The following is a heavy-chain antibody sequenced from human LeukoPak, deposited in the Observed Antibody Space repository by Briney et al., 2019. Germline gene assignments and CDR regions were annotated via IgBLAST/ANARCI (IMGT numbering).Heavy chain of an antibody. D-gene: IGHD3-10*01. J-gene: IGHJ4*02. CDR2: INAGNGNT. Sequence: ASVKVSCKASGYTFTSYAMHWVRQAPGQRLEWMGWINAGNGNTKYSQKFQGRVTITRDTSASTAYMELSSLRSEDTAWYYCARGKCFAELSAVWCPYDYWGQGTLVPVSS. CDR3: ARGKCFAELSAVWCPYDY. V-gene: IGHV1-3*01. CDR1: GYTFTSYA.